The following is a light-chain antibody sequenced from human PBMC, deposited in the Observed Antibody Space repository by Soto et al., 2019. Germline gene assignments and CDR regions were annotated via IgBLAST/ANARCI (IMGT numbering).Light chain of an antibody. CDR3: QQLDSYPIT. V-gene: IGKV1-9*01. CDR2: AAS. Sequence: IQLTQSPSSLSASVGDRVTITCRANEGINTYLAWYQQKPGKAPKLLISAASTLQGGVPSRFSGSGSGTDFTLTISSLQPEDFATYYCQQLDSYPITFGQGTRLEIK. CDR1: EGINTY. J-gene: IGKJ5*01.